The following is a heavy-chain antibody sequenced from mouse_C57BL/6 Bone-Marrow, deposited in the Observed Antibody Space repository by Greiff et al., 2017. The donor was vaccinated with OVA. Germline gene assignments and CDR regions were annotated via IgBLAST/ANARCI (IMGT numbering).Heavy chain of an antibody. J-gene: IGHJ3*01. D-gene: IGHD2-2*01. Sequence: QVQLKQSGAELARPGASVKLSCKASGYTFTSYGISWVKQRTGQGLEWIGEIYPRSGNTYYNEKFKGKATLTADKSSSTAYMELRSLTSEDSAVYFCARGLWLRRVADWGQGTLVTVSA. CDR2: IYPRSGNT. CDR1: GYTFTSYG. V-gene: IGHV1-81*01. CDR3: ARGLWLRRVAD.